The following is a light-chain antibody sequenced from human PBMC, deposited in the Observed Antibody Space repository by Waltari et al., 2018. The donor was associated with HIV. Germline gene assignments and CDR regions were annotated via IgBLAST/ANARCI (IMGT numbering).Light chain of an antibody. CDR1: SSDVGGYNF. CDR3: CSYTSSNTYV. Sequence: QSALTQPASVSGSPGQATTISCTGTSSDVGGYNFVSWYQQHPGKAPKLMIYEGSKRPSGVSNRFSGSKSGNTASLTISGLQAEDEADYYCCSYTSSNTYVFGTGTEVSVL. V-gene: IGLV2-23*01. J-gene: IGLJ1*01. CDR2: EGS.